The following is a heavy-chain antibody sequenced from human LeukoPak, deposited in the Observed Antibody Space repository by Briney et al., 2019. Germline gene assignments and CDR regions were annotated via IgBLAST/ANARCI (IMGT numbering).Heavy chain of an antibody. V-gene: IGHV1-2*02. CDR1: GYTFTGYH. D-gene: IGHD3-10*01. CDR2: INPNSGGT. J-gene: IGHJ3*01. Sequence: ASVKVSCKASGYTFTGYHMHWVRQAPEHGLEWMGWINPNSGGTDYAQKFQGRVTMTRDTSTSTAYMELSRLGSDDTAVYYCASGREYSGSGSHDDAFDVWGQGTMVTVSS. CDR3: ASGREYSGSGSHDDAFDV.